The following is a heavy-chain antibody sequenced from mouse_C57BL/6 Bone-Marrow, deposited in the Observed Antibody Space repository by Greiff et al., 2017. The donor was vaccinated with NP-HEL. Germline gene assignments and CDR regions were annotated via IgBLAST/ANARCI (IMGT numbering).Heavy chain of an antibody. J-gene: IGHJ2*01. D-gene: IGHD1-1*01. V-gene: IGHV3-8*01. CDR2: ISYSGST. CDR3: ARSLYYGSSYDYFDY. Sequence: EVKLVESGPGLAKPSQTLSLTCSVTGYSITSDYWNWIRKFPGNKLEYMGYISYSGSTYYNPSLKSRISITRDTSKNQYYLQLNSVTTEDTATYYCARSLYYGSSYDYFDYWGQGTTLTVSS. CDR1: GYSITSDY.